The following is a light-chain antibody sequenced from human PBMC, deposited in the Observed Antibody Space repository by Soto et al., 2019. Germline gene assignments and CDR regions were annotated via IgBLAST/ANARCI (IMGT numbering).Light chain of an antibody. CDR3: MQTLESRT. Sequence: DIVMTQSPLSSPVTFGQPASISCRSSRSLLKANGYTYFHWFLQKPGQSPQLLIYSGYNRAPGVPDRFSGTGSGTDFTLKISRVEAEDVGVYYCMQTLESRTFGQGTKVDIK. CDR2: SGY. J-gene: IGKJ1*01. V-gene: IGKV2-28*01. CDR1: RSLLKANGYTY.